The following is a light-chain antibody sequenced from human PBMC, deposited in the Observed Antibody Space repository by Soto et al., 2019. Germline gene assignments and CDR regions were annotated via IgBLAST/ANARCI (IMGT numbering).Light chain of an antibody. J-gene: IGKJ1*01. Sequence: EIVLTQSPATLSLSPGERATLSCSAIQSLSSYLAWYQQKPGHAPKLLIYDASNRATGIPARFSGSGSGTDFTLTISSLEPEDFEVYYCKQRRNWPPWTFGQGTKVDIK. CDR1: QSLSSY. CDR3: KQRRNWPPWT. CDR2: DAS. V-gene: IGKV3-11*01.